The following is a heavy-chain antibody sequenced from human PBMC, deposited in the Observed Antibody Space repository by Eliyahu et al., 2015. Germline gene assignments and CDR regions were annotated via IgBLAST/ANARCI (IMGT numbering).Heavy chain of an antibody. CDR1: GGSFSGYY. J-gene: IGHJ3*02. V-gene: IGHV4-34*01. CDR3: ARALTQLRYKRGSYAFDI. CDR2: INHSGST. Sequence: QVQLQQWGAGLLKPSEXLSLTCAVYGGSFSGYYWRXIRQPPGKGLEWIGEINHSGSTNYNPSLKSRVTISVDTSKNQFSLKLSSVTAADTAVYYCARALTQLRYKRGSYAFDIWGQGTMVTVSS. D-gene: IGHD4-17*01.